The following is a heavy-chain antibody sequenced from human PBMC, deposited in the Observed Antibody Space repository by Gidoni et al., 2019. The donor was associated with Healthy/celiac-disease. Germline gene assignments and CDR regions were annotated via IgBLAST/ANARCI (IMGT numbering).Heavy chain of an antibody. CDR3: AKDQSRYSSSWLDY. J-gene: IGHJ4*02. V-gene: IGHV3-23*01. D-gene: IGHD6-13*01. CDR1: GFPFSSYA. Sequence: EVQLLESGGGLVQPGGSLRLSCAASGFPFSSYAMSWVRQAPGKGLEWVSAISGSGGSTYYADSVKGRFTISRDNSKNTLYLQMNSLRAEDTAVYYCAKDQSRYSSSWLDYWGQGTLVTVSS. CDR2: ISGSGGST.